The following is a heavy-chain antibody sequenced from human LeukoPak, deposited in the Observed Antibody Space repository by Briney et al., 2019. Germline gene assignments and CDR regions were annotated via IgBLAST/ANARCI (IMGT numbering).Heavy chain of an antibody. V-gene: IGHV4-39*07. Sequence: SETLSLTCTVSGGSISSSSYYWGWIRQPPGKGLEWIGSIYYSGSTYYNPSLKSRVTISVDTSKNQFSLKLSSVTAADTAVYYCAINGAARPGYYFEYWGQGTLVTVSS. D-gene: IGHD6-6*01. J-gene: IGHJ4*02. CDR1: GGSISSSSYY. CDR2: IYYSGST. CDR3: AINGAARPGYYFEY.